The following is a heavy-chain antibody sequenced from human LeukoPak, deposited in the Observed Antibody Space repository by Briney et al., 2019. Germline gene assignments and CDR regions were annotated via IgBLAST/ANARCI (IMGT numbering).Heavy chain of an antibody. J-gene: IGHJ3*02. D-gene: IGHD2-21*02. CDR3: ARDRGCGDCYPPANDAFDI. CDR2: IYRGGST. Sequence: GGSLRLSCAASGFNVSSNYMSWVRQAPGKGLEWISVIYRGGSTYYADSVKGRFTISRDNSKNTLYLQMNSLRAEDTAVYYCARDRGCGDCYPPANDAFDIWGQGTMVTVSS. CDR1: GFNVSSNY. V-gene: IGHV3-66*01.